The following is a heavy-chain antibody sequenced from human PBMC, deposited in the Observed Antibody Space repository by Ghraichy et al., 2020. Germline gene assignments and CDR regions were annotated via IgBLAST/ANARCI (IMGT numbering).Heavy chain of an antibody. CDR3: ARDEIAAAGTVYDYYGMDV. Sequence: SETLSLTCTVSGGSISSYYWSWIRQPPGKGLEWIGYIYYSGSTNYNPSLKSRVTISVDTSKNQFSLKLSSVTAADTAVYYCARDEIAAAGTVYDYYGMDVWGQGTTVTVSS. V-gene: IGHV4-59*01. CDR2: IYYSGST. D-gene: IGHD6-13*01. CDR1: GGSISSYY. J-gene: IGHJ6*02.